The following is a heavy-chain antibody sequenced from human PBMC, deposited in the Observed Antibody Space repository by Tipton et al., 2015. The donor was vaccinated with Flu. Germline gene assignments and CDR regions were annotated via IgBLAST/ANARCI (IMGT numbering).Heavy chain of an antibody. CDR3: TRGFIRLCDY. J-gene: IGHJ4*02. D-gene: IGHD3-16*02. Sequence: GSLRLSCTVSGYSISSDYYWGWVRQAPGKGLEWVSHITPSGTTKYYADAVRGRFTISRDNAKNSLYLQMNSLGAEDTAVYYCTRGFIRLCDYWGQGTLVSVSS. CDR1: GYSISSDYY. V-gene: IGHV3-11*04. CDR2: ITPSGTTK.